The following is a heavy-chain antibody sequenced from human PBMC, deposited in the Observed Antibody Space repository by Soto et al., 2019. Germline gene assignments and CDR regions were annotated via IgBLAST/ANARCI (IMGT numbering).Heavy chain of an antibody. CDR3: ARFSRYYDRSGYLTSDGFDI. D-gene: IGHD3-22*01. CDR1: GGTLSNFG. CDR2: IIPIFGTV. Sequence: QVQLVQSEGEVKEPGSSVKVSCEASGGTLSNFGISWVRQAPGHGLEWMGTIIPIFGTVDDAQKFQDRISRTVSESTNTAYMELSSLNFEDTAVYYCARFSRYYDRSGYLTSDGFDIWGPGTKVTVSS. J-gene: IGHJ3*02. V-gene: IGHV1-69*18.